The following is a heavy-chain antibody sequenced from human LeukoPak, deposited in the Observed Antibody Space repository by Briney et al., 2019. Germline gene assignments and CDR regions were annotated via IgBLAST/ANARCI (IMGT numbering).Heavy chain of an antibody. V-gene: IGHV3-66*01. CDR3: ARANWNDDAFDI. J-gene: IGHJ3*02. Sequence: GGSLRLSCAASGFTVSSNYMSWVRPAPGKGLEWVSVIYSGGTTYYADSVKGRFTISRDNSKNTLYLQMNSLRADDTAVYYCARANWNDDAFDIWGQGTMVTVS. CDR1: GFTVSSNY. CDR2: IYSGGTT. D-gene: IGHD1-20*01.